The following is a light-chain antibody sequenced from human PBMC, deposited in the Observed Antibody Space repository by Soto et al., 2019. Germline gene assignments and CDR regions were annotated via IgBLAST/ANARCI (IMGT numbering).Light chain of an antibody. CDR3: MQALQTPPWT. V-gene: IGKV4-1*01. J-gene: IGKJ1*01. Sequence: DIVMTQSPASLAVSLGERATINCKSSQSLLFSSNKKNYLAWYQQRPGQPPKLLIYWASSRESGVPDRFTGSGSGTDFTLKISRVEAEDVGVYYCMQALQTPPWTFGQGTKVDIK. CDR2: WAS. CDR1: QSLLFSSNKKNY.